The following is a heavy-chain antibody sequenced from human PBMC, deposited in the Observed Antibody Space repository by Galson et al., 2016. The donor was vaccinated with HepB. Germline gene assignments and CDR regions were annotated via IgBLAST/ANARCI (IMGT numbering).Heavy chain of an antibody. Sequence: SLRLSCAGSGFTFSDYWMSWVRQAPGKGLEWVASIKEDGSDKKYVDSVKGRLTIYRDNAKNSLFLQMSSLTVEDTAVYYCARDRRPFDIWGQGTKVTVS. CDR2: IKEDGSDK. V-gene: IGHV3-7*01. CDR3: ARDRRPFDI. CDR1: GFTFSDYW. J-gene: IGHJ3*02.